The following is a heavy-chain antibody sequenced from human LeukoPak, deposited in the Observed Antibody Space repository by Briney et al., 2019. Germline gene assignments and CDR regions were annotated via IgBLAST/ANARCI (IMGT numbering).Heavy chain of an antibody. CDR1: GGSFSGYY. V-gene: IGHV4-34*01. CDR3: ARVRHGDQGLGY. CDR2: INHSGST. D-gene: IGHD4-17*01. Sequence: SETLSLTCAVYGGSFSGYYWSWIRQPPGKGLEWIGEINHSGSTNYNPSLKSRVTISVDTSKNQFSLKLSSVTAADTAVYYCARVRHGDQGLGYWGQGTLVTVSS. J-gene: IGHJ4*02.